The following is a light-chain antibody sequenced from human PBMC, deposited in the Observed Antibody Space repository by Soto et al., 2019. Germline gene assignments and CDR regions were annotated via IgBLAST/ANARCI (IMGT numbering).Light chain of an antibody. V-gene: IGKV1-39*01. Sequence: DIQMTQSPSSLSASVGDRVTITCRASQSISSYLNGYQQKLGKAPKLLIYAASNLQSGVPSRFSGSGSMTDFTLTISSLQPEDFATYYCQQTYTTPRTFGHGTKVEIK. CDR2: AAS. CDR1: QSISSY. CDR3: QQTYTTPRT. J-gene: IGKJ1*01.